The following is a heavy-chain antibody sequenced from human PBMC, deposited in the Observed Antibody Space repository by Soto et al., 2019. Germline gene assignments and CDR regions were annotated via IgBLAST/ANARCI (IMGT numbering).Heavy chain of an antibody. CDR1: GYTFTAYY. CDR3: ATDEYGAYAF. V-gene: IGHV1-2*02. J-gene: IGHJ4*01. Sequence: ASVKVSCKPFGYTFTAYYIHWVRQAPGQGLECVGWVDPRSGATNYAQRFQGRVVMTRDMSVHTVYMELSGLTSDDTAIYYCATDEYGAYAFWGQGTLVTVSS. CDR2: VDPRSGAT. D-gene: IGHD4-17*01.